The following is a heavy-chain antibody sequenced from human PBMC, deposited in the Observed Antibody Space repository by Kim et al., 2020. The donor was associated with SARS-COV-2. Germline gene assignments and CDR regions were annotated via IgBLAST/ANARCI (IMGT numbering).Heavy chain of an antibody. Sequence: ASVKVSCKASGYTFTKYGVHWVRQAPGQSLEWMGWVNAGNGDTHYSPKFQYRVTITRDTSATTAYMELSSLRSEDTAVYYCARPSFCADGICPYYDYWGQRTLVTVSS. D-gene: IGHD2-8*01. CDR3: ARPSFCADGICPYYDY. CDR2: VNAGNGDT. V-gene: IGHV1-3*01. CDR1: GYTFTKYG. J-gene: IGHJ4*02.